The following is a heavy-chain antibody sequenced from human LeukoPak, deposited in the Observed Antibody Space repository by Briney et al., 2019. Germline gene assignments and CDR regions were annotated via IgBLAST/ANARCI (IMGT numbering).Heavy chain of an antibody. CDR1: GLTFSSHW. J-gene: IGHJ4*02. Sequence: PGGSLRLSCAASGLTFSSHWMHWVRQAPGKGLEWVSSISSSSSYIYYADSVKGRFTISRDNAKNSLYLQMNSLRAEDTAVYYCARDRTRQWELLRNFDYWGQGTLVTVSS. V-gene: IGHV3-21*01. CDR2: ISSSSSYI. D-gene: IGHD1-26*01. CDR3: ARDRTRQWELLRNFDY.